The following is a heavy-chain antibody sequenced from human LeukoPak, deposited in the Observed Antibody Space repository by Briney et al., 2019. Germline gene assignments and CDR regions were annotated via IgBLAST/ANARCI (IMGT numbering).Heavy chain of an antibody. CDR2: INKDGSEK. CDR1: GFTFSNYW. CDR3: ARDKVTY. Sequence: GGSLRLSCAASGFTFSNYWMSWVRQAPGKGLEGVAHINKDGSEKYYVDSVKGRFTISRDNAKNSLYLQMNSLRVEDTAVYYCARDKVTYWGQGTLVTVSS. J-gene: IGHJ4*02. V-gene: IGHV3-7*01.